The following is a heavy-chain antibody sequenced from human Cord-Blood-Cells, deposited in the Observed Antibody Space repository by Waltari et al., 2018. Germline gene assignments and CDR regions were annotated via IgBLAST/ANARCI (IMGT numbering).Heavy chain of an antibody. CDR2: IIPIFGTA. CDR3: ARVSASPNVDTAMVDAFDI. V-gene: IGHV1-69*01. CDR1: GGTFSSYA. J-gene: IGHJ3*02. D-gene: IGHD5-18*01. Sequence: QVQLVQSGAEVKKPGSSVKVSCKASGGTFSSYAISWVRQAPGQGLEWMGGIIPIFGTANYAQKFQGRVTITADESTSTAYMELSSLRSEDTAVYYCARVSASPNVDTAMVDAFDIWGQGTMVTVSS.